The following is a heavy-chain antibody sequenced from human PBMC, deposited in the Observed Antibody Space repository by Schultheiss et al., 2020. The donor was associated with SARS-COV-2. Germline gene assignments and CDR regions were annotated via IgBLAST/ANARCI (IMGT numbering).Heavy chain of an antibody. CDR1: GFTFSSFW. D-gene: IGHD4-17*01. J-gene: IGHJ4*02. CDR3: ATSSGPFYGDPPDY. Sequence: GGSLRLSCAASGFTFSSFWMHWVRQAPGKGLEWVSSISSSSSTIYYADSVKGRFTISRDNAKNSLYLQMNSLRAEDTAVYYCATSSGPFYGDPPDYWGQGTLVTVAS. V-gene: IGHV3-48*04. CDR2: ISSSSSTI.